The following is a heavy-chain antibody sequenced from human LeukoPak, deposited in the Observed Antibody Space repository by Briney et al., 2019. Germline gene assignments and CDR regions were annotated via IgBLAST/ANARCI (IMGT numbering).Heavy chain of an antibody. D-gene: IGHD3-22*01. J-gene: IGHJ4*02. CDR3: ARRIYYDGSGYFDY. CDR2: IYFSGNS. V-gene: IGHV4-39*01. Sequence: SETLSLTCTVSGGSMSTYYWTWIRQPPGKGLEWIGNIYFSGNSYYNPSLKSRVTISVLTPKNQFFLKLNSVTAADTAVYYCARRIYYDGSGYFDYWGQGTLVTVSS. CDR1: GGSMSTYY.